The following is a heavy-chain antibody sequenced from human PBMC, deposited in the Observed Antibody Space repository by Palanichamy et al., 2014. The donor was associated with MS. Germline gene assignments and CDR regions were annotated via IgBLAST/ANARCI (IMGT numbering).Heavy chain of an antibody. V-gene: IGHV4-34*01. CDR2: INHSGST. J-gene: IGHJ4*02. CDR3: ARGGLWSGPNRY. D-gene: IGHD3-3*01. Sequence: QVQLQHGAAGLLKPSETLSLTCAVYGGSFSGYYWSWIRQPPGKGQEWIGEINHSGSTNYNPSLKSRVTISVDTSKNQFSLKLSSVTAADTAVYYCARGGLWSGPNRYWGQGTLVTVSS. CDR1: GGSFSGYY.